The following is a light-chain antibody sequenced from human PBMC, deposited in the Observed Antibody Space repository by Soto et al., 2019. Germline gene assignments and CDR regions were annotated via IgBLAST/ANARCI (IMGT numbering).Light chain of an antibody. CDR3: QQFGNSPPYT. J-gene: IGKJ2*01. Sequence: EIVLTQSPGTLSLSPGERATLSCRASQSVSSSYLAWYQQKPGQAPRLLIYGASSRATGIPDRFSCSGSGTDFTLTISRLEPEDFAVYYCQQFGNSPPYTFGQGTKLEIK. CDR2: GAS. V-gene: IGKV3-20*01. CDR1: QSVSSSY.